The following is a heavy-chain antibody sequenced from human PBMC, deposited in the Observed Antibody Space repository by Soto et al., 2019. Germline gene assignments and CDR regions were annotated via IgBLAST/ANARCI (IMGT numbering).Heavy chain of an antibody. Sequence: QVQLVESGGGLVQPGRSLRLSCAASRFTFSSYSMHWVRQAPGKGREWVAITSYDGSNKNYADSVKGRFTISRDNSKNTLYLQMNILRPEDTAVYYCARDRGSSGWSDAFDIWGQGTMVTVSS. CDR2: TSYDGSNK. J-gene: IGHJ3*02. V-gene: IGHV3-30-3*01. CDR1: RFTFSSYS. CDR3: ARDRGSSGWSDAFDI. D-gene: IGHD6-19*01.